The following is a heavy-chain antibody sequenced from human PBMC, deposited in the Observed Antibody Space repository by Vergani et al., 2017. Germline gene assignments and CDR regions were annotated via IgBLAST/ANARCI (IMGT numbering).Heavy chain of an antibody. J-gene: IGHJ4*02. D-gene: IGHD5-12*01. CDR3: ARHGYRDRIVDY. Sequence: QLQLQESGPGLVKPSETLSLTCTVSGGSISSSSYYWGWIRQPPGKGLEWIGSIYYSGSTYYNPSLKSRVTISVDTSKNQFSLKLSSVTAADTAVYYCARHGYRDRIVDYWGQGTLVTVSS. V-gene: IGHV4-39*01. CDR2: IYYSGST. CDR1: GGSISSSSYY.